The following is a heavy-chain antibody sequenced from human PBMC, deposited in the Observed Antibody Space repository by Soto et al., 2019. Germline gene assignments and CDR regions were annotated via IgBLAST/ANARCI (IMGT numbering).Heavy chain of an antibody. Sequence: QITLKESGPTLVKPTQTLTLTCTFSGFSLTTTGVGVGWIRQPPGKAREWLAIIYWDDDKRYSPSLKSRLTITKDTSKNQVVLTMTNMDPVDTATYFCAHRAVLCSGGTCYSHPFDFWGQGTLVTVSS. V-gene: IGHV2-5*02. CDR3: AHRAVLCSGGTCYSHPFDF. CDR2: IYWDDDK. D-gene: IGHD2-15*01. J-gene: IGHJ4*02. CDR1: GFSLTTTGVG.